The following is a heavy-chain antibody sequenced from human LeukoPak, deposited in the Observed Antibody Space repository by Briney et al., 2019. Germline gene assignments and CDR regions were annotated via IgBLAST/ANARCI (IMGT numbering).Heavy chain of an antibody. CDR1: GASISSYY. V-gene: IGHV4-59*08. Sequence: TSETLSLTCTVSGASISSYYWSWIREPPGKGLGWIGYISYSGSTNYNPSLKSRVTISADTSKNQVSLTLSSVTAADTAVYYCARHPELYFFDYWGQGTLVTVSS. J-gene: IGHJ4*02. D-gene: IGHD3-10*01. CDR3: ARHPELYFFDY. CDR2: ISYSGST.